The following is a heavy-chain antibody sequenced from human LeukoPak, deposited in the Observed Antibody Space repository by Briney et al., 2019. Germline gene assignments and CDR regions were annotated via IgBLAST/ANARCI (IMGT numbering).Heavy chain of an antibody. V-gene: IGHV5-51*01. Sequence: GESLKISCKGSGYSFTSYWIGWVRQMPGKGLEWMGIIYPGDSDTRYSPSFQGQVTISADKSISTAYMQWSSLKVSDTAMYYCARPNYFDSSGYFFHHWGQGTLVTVSS. CDR3: ARPNYFDSSGYFFHH. CDR1: GYSFTSYW. CDR2: IYPGDSDT. J-gene: IGHJ1*01. D-gene: IGHD3-22*01.